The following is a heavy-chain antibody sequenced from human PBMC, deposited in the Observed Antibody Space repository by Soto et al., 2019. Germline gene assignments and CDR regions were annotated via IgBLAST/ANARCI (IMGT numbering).Heavy chain of an antibody. CDR1: GGSISSSSYY. D-gene: IGHD3-16*01. CDR3: ARHVIMITFGGVTHFDY. J-gene: IGHJ4*02. CDR2: IYYSRTT. Sequence: SETLSLTCTVSGGSISSSSYYWGWIRQPPGKGLEWIGSIYYSRTTYYNPSLKSRVTVSVDTSKNQFALKLSSVTAADTAVYYCARHVIMITFGGVTHFDYWGQGTLVTVSS. V-gene: IGHV4-39*01.